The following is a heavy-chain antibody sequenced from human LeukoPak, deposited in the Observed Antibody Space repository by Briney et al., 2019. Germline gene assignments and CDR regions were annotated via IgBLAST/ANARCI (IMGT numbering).Heavy chain of an antibody. Sequence: LPGGSLRLSCAASGFTFSSYSMNWVRQAPGKGLEWVSAISGSGGSTYYADSVKGRFTISRDNSKNTLYLQMNSLRAEDTAVYYCAKGNQGLEKYYDFWSGYYTGRYYYYMDVWGKGIPGHRLL. CDR2: ISGSGGST. D-gene: IGHD3-3*01. J-gene: IGHJ6*03. V-gene: IGHV3-23*01. CDR3: AKGNQGLEKYYDFWSGYYTGRYYYYMDV. CDR1: GFTFSSYS.